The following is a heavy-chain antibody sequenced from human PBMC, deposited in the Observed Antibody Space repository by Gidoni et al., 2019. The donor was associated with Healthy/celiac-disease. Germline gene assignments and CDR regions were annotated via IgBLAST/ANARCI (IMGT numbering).Heavy chain of an antibody. CDR2: IYPGDSDT. CDR3: ARLAGPNWNWYASAFDI. D-gene: IGHD1-7*01. CDR1: GYSFTRYW. V-gene: IGHV5-51*01. Sequence: EVQLVQSGAEVKKPGESLKISCKGSGYSFTRYWIGWVRQMPGKGLEWMGIIYPGDSDTRYSPSFQGQVTISADKSISTAYLQWSSLKASDTAMYYCARLAGPNWNWYASAFDIWGQGTMVTVSS. J-gene: IGHJ3*02.